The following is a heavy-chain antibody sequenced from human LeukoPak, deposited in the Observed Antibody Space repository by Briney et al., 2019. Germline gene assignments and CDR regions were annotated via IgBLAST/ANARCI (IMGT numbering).Heavy chain of an antibody. V-gene: IGHV3-48*04. J-gene: IGHJ4*02. Sequence: GGSLRLSCAASGFTFSSYSMNWVRQAPGKGLEWVSYISSSGSTIYYADSVKGRFTISRDSAKNSLYLQMNTLRAEDTAIYYCARGSGWSDYWGQGTLVTVSS. D-gene: IGHD6-19*01. CDR2: ISSSGSTI. CDR1: GFTFSSYS. CDR3: ARGSGWSDY.